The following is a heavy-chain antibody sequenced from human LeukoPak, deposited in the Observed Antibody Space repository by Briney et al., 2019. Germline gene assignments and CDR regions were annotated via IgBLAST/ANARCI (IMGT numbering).Heavy chain of an antibody. V-gene: IGHV1-18*01. CDR1: GYTFTSYG. CDR2: ISAYNGNT. CDR3: AFGSVVPAEGRWFDP. Sequence: ASVKVSCKASGYTFTSYGISWVRQAPGQGPEWMGWISAYNGNTNYAQKLQGRVTMTTDTSTSTGYMELRSLRSDDTAVYYCAFGSVVPAEGRWFDPWGQGTLVTVSS. J-gene: IGHJ5*02. D-gene: IGHD2-2*01.